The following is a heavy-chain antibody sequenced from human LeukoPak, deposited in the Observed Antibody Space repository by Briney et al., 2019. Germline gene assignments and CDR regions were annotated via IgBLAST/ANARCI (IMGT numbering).Heavy chain of an antibody. V-gene: IGHV1-8*01. J-gene: IGHJ6*02. D-gene: IGHD2-2*01. CDR1: GYTYTSYD. CDR3: ARKGYCSSTSCFSIYYYGMDV. CDR2: MNPNSGNT. Sequence: ASVKVSCKASGYTYTSYDINWVRQATGQGLEWMGWMNPNSGNTGYAQKFQGRVTMTKNTSISTAYMELSSLRSKDTAVYYCARKGYCSSTSCFSIYYYGMDVWGQGTTVTVSS.